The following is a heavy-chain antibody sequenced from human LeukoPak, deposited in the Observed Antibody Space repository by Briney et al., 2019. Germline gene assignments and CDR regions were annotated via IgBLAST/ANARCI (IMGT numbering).Heavy chain of an antibody. D-gene: IGHD3-3*01. CDR2: IYSGGST. J-gene: IGHJ5*02. Sequence: GGSLRLSCAASGFTVSSNYMSWVRQAPGKGLEWVSVIYSGGSTYYADSVKGRFTISRDNSKNTLYLQMNSLRAEDTAVYYCARESITIRGGFDLWGQGTLVTVSS. CDR1: GFTVSSNY. CDR3: ARESITIRGGFDL. V-gene: IGHV3-66*01.